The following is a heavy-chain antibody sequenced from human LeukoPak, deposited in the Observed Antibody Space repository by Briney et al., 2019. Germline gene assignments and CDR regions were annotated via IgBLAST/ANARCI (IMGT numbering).Heavy chain of an antibody. CDR1: GATFSSCA. CDR3: ATTLAYYYYGMDV. CDR2: IIPIFGTA. Sequence: SVKLSCKASGATFSSCAISWVRQGPGQGLEWMEGIIPIFGTANYAKKFQGGVTITADESTSTAYMELSSLRSEDTAVYYCATTLAYYYYGMDVSGQGTTVTVSS. V-gene: IGHV1-69*13. J-gene: IGHJ6*01.